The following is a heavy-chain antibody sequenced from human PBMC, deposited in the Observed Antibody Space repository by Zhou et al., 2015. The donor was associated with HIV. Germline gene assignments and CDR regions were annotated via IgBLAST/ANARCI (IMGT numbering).Heavy chain of an antibody. CDR1: GGTFSSYT. CDR2: IIPILGIA. V-gene: IGHV1-69*02. D-gene: IGHD7-27*01. J-gene: IGHJ4*02. CDR3: ARPTRTGEWYYFDY. Sequence: QVQLVQSGAEVKKPGSSVKVSCKASGGTFSSYTISWVRQAPGQGLEWMGRIIPILGIANYAQKFQGRVTITADKSTSTAYMELSSLRSEDTAVYYCARPTRTGEWYYFDYWGQGTLVTVSS.